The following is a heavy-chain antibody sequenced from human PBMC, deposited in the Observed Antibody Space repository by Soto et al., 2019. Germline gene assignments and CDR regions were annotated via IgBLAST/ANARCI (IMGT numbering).Heavy chain of an antibody. CDR1: GGSISSYY. Sequence: PSETLSLTCTVSGGSISSYYWTWIRQPPGKGLEWIGHIYYTGSTNYNDSLKSRVTISVDTSKNHFSLKLTSVTAADTAVYYCARDDYSNYLGYWGQGTLVTAPQ. V-gene: IGHV4-59*01. J-gene: IGHJ4*02. D-gene: IGHD4-4*01. CDR3: ARDDYSNYLGY. CDR2: IYYTGST.